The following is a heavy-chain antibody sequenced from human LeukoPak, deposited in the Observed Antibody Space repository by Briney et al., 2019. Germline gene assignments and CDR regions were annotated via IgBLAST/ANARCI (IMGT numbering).Heavy chain of an antibody. CDR1: GFTFRNYA. V-gene: IGHV3-23*01. D-gene: IGHD3-9*01. Sequence: GASLRLSCAASGFTFRNYAMSWGRPAPGEGLEGVSAIFCCGSSTYYADSVKGRFTISRDNSKNTLYLQLNRLRAEDTAVYYCAKWGDYDILTGYYDSDYWGQGTLVTVSS. J-gene: IGHJ4*02. CDR2: IFCCGSST. CDR3: AKWGDYDILTGYYDSDY.